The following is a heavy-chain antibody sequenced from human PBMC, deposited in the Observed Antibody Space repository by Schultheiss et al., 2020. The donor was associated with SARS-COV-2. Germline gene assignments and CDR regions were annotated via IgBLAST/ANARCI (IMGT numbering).Heavy chain of an antibody. CDR3: ARVNRIYAFDYYGMDV. CDR1: GFTFSSYA. V-gene: IGHV3-23*01. J-gene: IGHJ6*02. Sequence: GSLRLSCAASGFTFSSYAMSWVRQAPGKGLEWVSAISGSGGSTYYADSVKGRFTISRDNSKNTLYLQMNSLRAEDTAVYYCARVNRIYAFDYYGMDVWGQGTTVTVSS. D-gene: IGHD5/OR15-5a*01. CDR2: ISGSGGST.